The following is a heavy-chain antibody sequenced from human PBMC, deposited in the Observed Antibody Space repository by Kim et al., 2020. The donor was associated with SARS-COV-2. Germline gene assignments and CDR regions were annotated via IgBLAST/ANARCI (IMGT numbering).Heavy chain of an antibody. CDR1: GFTFSSYA. CDR2: ISYDGSNK. J-gene: IGHJ6*02. V-gene: IGHV3-30*04. Sequence: GGSLRLYCAASGFTFSSYAMHWVRQAPGKGLEWVAVISYDGSNKYYADSVKGRFTISRDNSKNTLYLQMNSLRAEDTAVYYCASAGNPPYYYYYGMDVWGQGATVTVSS. D-gene: IGHD6-13*01. CDR3: ASAGNPPYYYYYGMDV.